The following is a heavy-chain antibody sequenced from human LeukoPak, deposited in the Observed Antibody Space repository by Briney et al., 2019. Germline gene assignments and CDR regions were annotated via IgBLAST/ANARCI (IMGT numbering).Heavy chain of an antibody. CDR1: GFPFRSFS. J-gene: IGHJ4*02. Sequence: PGGSLRLSCVASGFPFRSFSMNWVRQAPGKGLEWVSSISSSSTYIYYADSVKGRFTISRDIAKNSLFLQMNSLRDEDTAVYYCASGFSSSPYFDYWGQGTLVTVSS. D-gene: IGHD6-6*01. CDR3: ASGFSSSPYFDY. V-gene: IGHV3-21*01. CDR2: ISSSSTYI.